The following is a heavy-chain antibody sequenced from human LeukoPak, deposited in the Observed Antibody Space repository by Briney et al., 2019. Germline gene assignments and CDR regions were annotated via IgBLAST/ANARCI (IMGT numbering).Heavy chain of an antibody. D-gene: IGHD5-24*01. J-gene: IGHJ6*03. CDR3: ARVGQRWLQFDYYYMDV. CDR1: GFTFSSYS. Sequence: GGSLRLSCAASGFTFSSYSMNWVRQAPGKGLGWVSSISSSSSYIYYADSVKGRFTISRDNAKNSLYLQMNSLRAEDTAVYYCARVGQRWLQFDYYYMDVWGKGTTVTVSS. CDR2: ISSSSSYI. V-gene: IGHV3-21*01.